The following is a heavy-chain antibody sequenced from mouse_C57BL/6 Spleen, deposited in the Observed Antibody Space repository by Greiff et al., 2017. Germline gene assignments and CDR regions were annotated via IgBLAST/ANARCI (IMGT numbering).Heavy chain of an antibody. CDR1: GYSITSGYD. J-gene: IGHJ2*01. D-gene: IGHD1-1*01. CDR2: ISYSGST. V-gene: IGHV3-1*01. Sequence: EVKLQESGPGMVKPSQSLSLTCTVTGYSITSGYDWHWIRHFPGNKLEWMGYISYSGSTNYNPSLKSRISITHDPSKNHFFLKLNSVTTEDTATXYCARGGPSPANYYGSSHYFDYWGQGTTLTVSS. CDR3: ARGGPSPANYYGSSHYFDY.